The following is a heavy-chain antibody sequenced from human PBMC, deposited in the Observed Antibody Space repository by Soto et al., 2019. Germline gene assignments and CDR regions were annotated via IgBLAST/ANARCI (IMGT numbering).Heavy chain of an antibody. V-gene: IGHV3-30*18. J-gene: IGHJ4*02. CDR2: ISYDGSNK. CDR3: AKDRHVLRFLEWLLFPDY. D-gene: IGHD3-3*01. Sequence: PGGSLRLSCAASGFTFSSYGMHWFRQAPGKGLEWVAVISYDGSNKYYADSVKGRFTISRDNSKNTLYLQMNSLRAEDTAVYYCAKDRHVLRFLEWLLFPDYWGQGTLVTVSS. CDR1: GFTFSSYG.